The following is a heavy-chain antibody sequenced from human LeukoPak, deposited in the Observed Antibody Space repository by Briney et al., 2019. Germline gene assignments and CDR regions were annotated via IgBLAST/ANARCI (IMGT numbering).Heavy chain of an antibody. CDR3: ARDRDYFFDY. D-gene: IGHD2-21*02. V-gene: IGHV1-2*02. CDR2: INPNSGGT. Sequence: ASVKVSCKTSGYTFIDHYMHWVRQPPGQGLEWMGWINPNSGGTNYAQKFQGRVTMTRDTSISTAYMELSRLTSDDTAVYYCARDRDYFFDYWGQGTLVTVSS. CDR1: GYTFIDHY. J-gene: IGHJ4*02.